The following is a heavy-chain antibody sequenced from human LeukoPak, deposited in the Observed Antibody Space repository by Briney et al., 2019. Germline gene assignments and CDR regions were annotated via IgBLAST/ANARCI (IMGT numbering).Heavy chain of an antibody. CDR3: AKGSAAAGTIYSFDM. CDR1: GFTFSTYA. J-gene: IGHJ3*02. CDR2: ISVSGGSA. V-gene: IGHV3-23*01. Sequence: GRSLRLSCAASGFTFSTYAMNWVRQAPGKGLEWVSGISVSGGSAYYADSVKGRFTISRDNSKNTLNLQMNSLRAEDTAAYYCAKGSAAAGTIYSFDMWGQGTMVTVSS. D-gene: IGHD6-13*01.